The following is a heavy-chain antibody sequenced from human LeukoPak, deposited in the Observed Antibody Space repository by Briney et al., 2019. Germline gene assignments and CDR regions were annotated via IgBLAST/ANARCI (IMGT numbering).Heavy chain of an antibody. Sequence: SETLSLTCAVYGGSFSGYYWSWIRQPPGKGLEWIGEINHSGSTNYNPSPKSRVTISVDTSKNRFSLKLSSVTAADTAVYYCARGRVAVAGRFDYWGQGTLVTVSS. CDR2: INHSGST. D-gene: IGHD6-19*01. CDR3: ARGRVAVAGRFDY. J-gene: IGHJ4*02. CDR1: GGSFSGYY. V-gene: IGHV4-34*01.